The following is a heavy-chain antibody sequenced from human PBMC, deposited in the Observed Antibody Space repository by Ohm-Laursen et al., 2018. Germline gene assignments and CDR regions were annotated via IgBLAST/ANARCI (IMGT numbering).Heavy chain of an antibody. Sequence: SVKVSCKASGFTFTSSAVQWVRQACGQRLEWIGWIAVGSGNTNYAQKFQERVTITRDMSTSTAYMELSSLRSEDTAVYYCAADGSGSYYNVYDYWGQGTLVTVSS. V-gene: IGHV1-58*01. CDR3: AADGSGSYYNVYDY. D-gene: IGHD3-10*01. CDR2: IAVGSGNT. CDR1: GFTFTSSA. J-gene: IGHJ4*02.